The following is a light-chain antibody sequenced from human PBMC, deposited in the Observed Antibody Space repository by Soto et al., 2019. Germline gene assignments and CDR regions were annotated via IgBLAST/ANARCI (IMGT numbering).Light chain of an antibody. Sequence: EIVLTQYPATLSLSPGERATLSCRASQSVSSYLAWYQQKPVQAPRLLIYDATNRDTGIPARFSGSGSGTDFTLPISSLEREDFAVYYCQQRSNWPRYTFGQGTKLEI. V-gene: IGKV3-11*01. CDR2: DAT. CDR3: QQRSNWPRYT. CDR1: QSVSSY. J-gene: IGKJ2*01.